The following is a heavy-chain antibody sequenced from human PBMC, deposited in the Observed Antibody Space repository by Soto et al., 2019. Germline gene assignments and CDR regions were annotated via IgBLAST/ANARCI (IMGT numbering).Heavy chain of an antibody. CDR2: INHSGST. Sequence: SETLSLTCAVYGGSFSGYYWSWIRQPPGKGLEWIGEINHSGSTNYNPSLKSRVTISVDTSKNQFSLKLSSVTAADTAVYYCARGLNIVVVPAAMSGLDWFDPWGQGTLVTVSS. J-gene: IGHJ5*02. CDR1: GGSFSGYY. V-gene: IGHV4-34*01. CDR3: ARGLNIVVVPAAMSGLDWFDP. D-gene: IGHD2-2*01.